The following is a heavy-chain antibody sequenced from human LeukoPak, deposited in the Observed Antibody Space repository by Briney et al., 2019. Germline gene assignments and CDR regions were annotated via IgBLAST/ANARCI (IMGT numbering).Heavy chain of an antibody. CDR2: ISSSSSTI. Sequence: HSGGSLRLSCAASGFTFSSYSMNWVRQAPGNGLEWVSYISSSSSTIYYADSVKGRFTISRDNAKNSLYLQMNSLRAEDTAVYYCARDGTYYYDSSGFLGDAFDIWGQGTMVTVSS. CDR3: ARDGTYYYDSSGFLGDAFDI. J-gene: IGHJ3*02. CDR1: GFTFSSYS. V-gene: IGHV3-48*04. D-gene: IGHD3-22*01.